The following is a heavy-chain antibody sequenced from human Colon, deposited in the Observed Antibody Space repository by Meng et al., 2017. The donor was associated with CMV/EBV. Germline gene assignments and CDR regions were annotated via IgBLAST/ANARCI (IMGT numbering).Heavy chain of an antibody. V-gene: IGHV4-38-2*02. J-gene: IGHJ6*02. D-gene: IGHD6-13*01. CDR3: ARKLLWQQHPNEYYYYYNGMDV. Sequence: GSLRLSCTVSGYSISSGYYWGWCRQPPGKGLEWIGSIYHSGSTYYHPSLKSRVTISVDTSKNQFSLKLSSVTAADTAVYYCARKLLWQQHPNEYYYYYNGMDVWGQGTTVTVSS. CDR2: IYHSGST. CDR1: GYSISSGYY.